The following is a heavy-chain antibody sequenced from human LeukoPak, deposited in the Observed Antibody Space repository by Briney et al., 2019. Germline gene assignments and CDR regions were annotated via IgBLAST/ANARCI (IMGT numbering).Heavy chain of an antibody. Sequence: SETLSLTCGVYGGSFSGYYWSWIRQPPGKGLEWIGEINRSGSTNYNPSLKSRVTISVDTSKNQFSLKLSSVTAADTAVYYCARRGRYDYVWGSYHYFDYWGQGTLVTVSS. D-gene: IGHD3-16*02. CDR3: ARRGRYDYVWGSYHYFDY. J-gene: IGHJ4*02. CDR1: GGSFSGYY. CDR2: INRSGST. V-gene: IGHV4-34*01.